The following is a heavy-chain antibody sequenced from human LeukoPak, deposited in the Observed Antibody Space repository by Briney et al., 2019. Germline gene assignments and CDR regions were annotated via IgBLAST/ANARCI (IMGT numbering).Heavy chain of an antibody. CDR2: IYHSGST. J-gene: IGHJ4*02. Sequence: SETLSLTCTVSGGSISSYYWGWIRQPPGKGLEWIAYIYHSGSTNYNPSLQSRVTISIDTSKNQFSLKLRSVTAADTAVYYCARDWPVRSSWGGGSFDYWGQGTLVTVSS. V-gene: IGHV4-59*01. D-gene: IGHD6-13*01. CDR1: GGSISSYY. CDR3: ARDWPVRSSWGGGSFDY.